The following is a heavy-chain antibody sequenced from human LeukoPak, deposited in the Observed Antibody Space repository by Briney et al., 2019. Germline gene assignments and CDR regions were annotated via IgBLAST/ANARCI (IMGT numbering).Heavy chain of an antibody. CDR1: GFTFSSYE. Sequence: PGGSLRLSCAASGFTFSSYEMNWVRQAPGKGLEWVSYISSSGSTIYYADSVKGRFTISRDNAKNSLYLQMNSLRAEDTAVYYCAREDLWFGELSLGYWGQGTLVTVPS. V-gene: IGHV3-48*03. J-gene: IGHJ4*02. D-gene: IGHD3-10*01. CDR3: AREDLWFGELSLGY. CDR2: ISSSGSTI.